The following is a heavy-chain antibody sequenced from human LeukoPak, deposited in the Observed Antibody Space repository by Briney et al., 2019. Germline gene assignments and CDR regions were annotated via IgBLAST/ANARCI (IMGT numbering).Heavy chain of an antibody. V-gene: IGHV3-30*04. J-gene: IGHJ4*02. CDR1: GFTLSSYA. CDR3: ARAWSKVLDY. Sequence: GGSLRLSCAASGFTLSSYAMHWVRQAPGKGLEWVAVISYDGSNKYYADSVKGRFTISRDNSKNTLFLQMNSLRAEDTAVYYCARAWSKVLDYWGQGTLVTVSS. CDR2: ISYDGSNK. D-gene: IGHD3-3*01.